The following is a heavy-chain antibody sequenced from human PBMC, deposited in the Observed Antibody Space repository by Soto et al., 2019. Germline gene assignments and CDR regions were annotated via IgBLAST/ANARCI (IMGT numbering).Heavy chain of an antibody. Sequence: SQTLSLTCAISGDSVSNNSAAWNWIRQSPSRGLEWLGRTYYRSKWYNDYAVSVKSRITINPGTSKNQFSLQLNSVTPEDTAVYYCAREGGSSGWSGRPRRNNWFDPWGQGTLVTVSS. CDR3: AREGGSSGWSGRPRRNNWFDP. J-gene: IGHJ5*02. V-gene: IGHV6-1*01. CDR2: TYYRSKWYN. CDR1: GDSVSNNSAA. D-gene: IGHD6-19*01.